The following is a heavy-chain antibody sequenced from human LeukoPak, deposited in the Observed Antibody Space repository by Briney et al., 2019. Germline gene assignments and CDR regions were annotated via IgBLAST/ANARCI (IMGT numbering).Heavy chain of an antibody. V-gene: IGHV3-48*04. Sequence: GGSLRLSCAASGFTFSSYWMSWVRQAPGKGLEWVSYISSSGATIYYADAVKGRFTISRDNAESSLYLQMNSLRAEDTAVYYCTRDAGTRLKYSFGYGDYWGQGALVTVSS. J-gene: IGHJ4*02. CDR2: ISSSGATI. CDR1: GFTFSSYW. CDR3: TRDAGTRLKYSFGYGDY. D-gene: IGHD5-18*01.